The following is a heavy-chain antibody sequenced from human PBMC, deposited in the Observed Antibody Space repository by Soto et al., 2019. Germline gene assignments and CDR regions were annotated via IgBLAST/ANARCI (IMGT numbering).Heavy chain of an antibody. D-gene: IGHD2-2*01. J-gene: IGHJ4*02. CDR1: GFTFSSYW. V-gene: IGHV3-7*03. CDR3: ARDTGLYVPAAMIDY. CDR2: IKQDGSEK. Sequence: GGSLRLSCAASGFTFSSYWMSWVRQAPGKGLEWVANIKQDGSEKYYVDSVKGRFTISRDNAKNSLYLQMNSLRAEDTAVYFCARDTGLYVPAAMIDYWGQGTLVTVSS.